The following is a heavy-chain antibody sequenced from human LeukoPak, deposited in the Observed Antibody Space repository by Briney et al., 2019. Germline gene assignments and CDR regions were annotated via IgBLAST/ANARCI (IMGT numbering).Heavy chain of an antibody. J-gene: IGHJ5*02. D-gene: IGHD3-10*01. CDR3: ARHQITVDP. CDR2: INHSGST. Sequence: SETLSLTCAVYGGSFSGYYWSWIRQPPGKGLEWIGEINHSGSTNYNPSLKSRVTISVDTSKNQFSLKLSSVTAADTAVYYCARHQITVDPWGQGTLVTVSS. CDR1: GGSFSGYY. V-gene: IGHV4-34*01.